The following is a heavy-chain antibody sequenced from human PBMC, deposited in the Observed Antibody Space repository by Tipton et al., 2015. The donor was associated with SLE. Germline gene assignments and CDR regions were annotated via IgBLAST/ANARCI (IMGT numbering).Heavy chain of an antibody. V-gene: IGHV3-20*04. CDR3: ARSTYGSGSWGP. Sequence: SLRLSCAASGFTFGGYVVSWVRQGPGKGREWVSGIDWNAGNTGYADSVKGRFTISRDNAKNSLFLQMNGLRAEDTAFYYCARSTYGSGSWGPWGQGTLVTVSS. CDR1: GFTFGGYV. J-gene: IGHJ5*02. CDR2: IDWNAGNT. D-gene: IGHD3-10*01.